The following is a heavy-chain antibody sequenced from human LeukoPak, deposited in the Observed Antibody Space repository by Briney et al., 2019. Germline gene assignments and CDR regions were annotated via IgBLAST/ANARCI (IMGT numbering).Heavy chain of an antibody. V-gene: IGHV1-2*02. D-gene: IGHD5-18*01. CDR1: GYTFTGYY. Sequence: ASVTVSCKASGYTFTGYYIHWVRQAPGQGLEWMGWISPNSGGTNYAEKFQDRVTMTLDTSITTAYMEIRRLTSDDTALYYCARGRPIVWVEPATVHDYWGQGILVTVSS. CDR2: ISPNSGGT. CDR3: ARGRPIVWVEPATVHDY. J-gene: IGHJ4*02.